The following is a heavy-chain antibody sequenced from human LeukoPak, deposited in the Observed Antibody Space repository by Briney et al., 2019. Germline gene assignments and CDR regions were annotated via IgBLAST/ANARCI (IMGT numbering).Heavy chain of an antibody. CDR1: GXTFSTYA. CDR3: AKGPRQQLVTRFDN. D-gene: IGHD6-13*01. V-gene: IGHV3-23*01. Sequence: GGSLRLSWAASGXTFSTYALSWVRQAPGKGLEWVSDISASGGSTYYADSVKGRFTVSRDNSKNTLYLQMSSLRADDTAVYYCAKGPRQQLVTRFDNWGQGTLVTVSS. CDR2: ISASGGST. J-gene: IGHJ4*02.